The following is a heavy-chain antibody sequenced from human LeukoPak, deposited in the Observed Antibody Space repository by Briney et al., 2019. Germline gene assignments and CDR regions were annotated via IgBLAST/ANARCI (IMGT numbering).Heavy chain of an antibody. V-gene: IGHV3-33*01. J-gene: IGHJ4*02. D-gene: IGHD4-17*01. CDR2: IWYYGSKK. CDR1: GFTFNSYC. Sequence: GWSLRLSYAASGFTFNSYCMHWVRQAPGKGLEWVSVIWYYGSKKYYADSVKGRFTISRDNSKDTLYLQMNSLRADGTAVYYCSRCDYGDLTVDYWGQGELVTVSS. CDR3: SRCDYGDLTVDY.